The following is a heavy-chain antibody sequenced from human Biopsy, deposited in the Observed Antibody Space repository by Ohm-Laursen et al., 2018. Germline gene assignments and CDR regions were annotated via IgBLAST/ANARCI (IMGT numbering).Heavy chain of an antibody. Sequence: SLRLSCAASGFTFDDYAMHWVRQAPGKGLEWVSGITWNSGSIGYADSVKGRFSIFRDNAKHSLYLRMNSLRAEDTALYYCAKDLGQVTAAIGYWGQGTLVTVSS. J-gene: IGHJ4*02. CDR2: ITWNSGSI. CDR3: AKDLGQVTAAIGY. D-gene: IGHD2-21*02. V-gene: IGHV3-9*01. CDR1: GFTFDDYA.